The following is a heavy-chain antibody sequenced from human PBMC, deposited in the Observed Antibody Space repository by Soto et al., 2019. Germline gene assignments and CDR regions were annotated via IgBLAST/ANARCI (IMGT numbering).Heavy chain of an antibody. Sequence: GGSLRLSCAASGFSFSSYSMSWIRQAPGKGLEWLARIHENGRFKFYVDSVKGRFTISRDDALNSLYLQMNSLRAEDTAMYYCARDEGVPINYRFDYWGQGTLVTVSS. V-gene: IGHV3-7*03. J-gene: IGHJ4*02. CDR1: GFSFSSYS. CDR3: ARDEGVPINYRFDY. CDR2: IHENGRFK. D-gene: IGHD4-4*01.